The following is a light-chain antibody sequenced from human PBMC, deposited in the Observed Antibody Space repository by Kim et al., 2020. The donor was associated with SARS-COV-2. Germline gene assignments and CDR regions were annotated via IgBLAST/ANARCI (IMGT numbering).Light chain of an antibody. CDR2: QDS. V-gene: IGLV3-1*01. CDR1: KLGDKY. CDR3: EAWDSSNVV. J-gene: IGLJ2*01. Sequence: SYELTQPPSVSVSPGQTASITCSGDKLGDKYACWYQQKPGQSPVLVIYQDSKRPSGIPERFSGSNSVYTATLTISGTQAMDEADYYCEAWDSSNVVFGG.